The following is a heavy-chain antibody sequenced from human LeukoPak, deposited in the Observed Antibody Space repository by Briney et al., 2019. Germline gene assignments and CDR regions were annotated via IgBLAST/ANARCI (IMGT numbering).Heavy chain of an antibody. CDR2: ISSSYSTV. Sequence: PGGSLRLSCEVSGFTFRSYEMNWVRQAPGKGLEWISYISSSYSTVYYADSVKGRFTISRDNAKNSLYLQMNSLRAEDTAVYYCAKADSVVVTIDAFDIWGQGTMVTVSS. CDR3: AKADSVVVTIDAFDI. V-gene: IGHV3-48*03. D-gene: IGHD2-21*02. CDR1: GFTFRSYE. J-gene: IGHJ3*02.